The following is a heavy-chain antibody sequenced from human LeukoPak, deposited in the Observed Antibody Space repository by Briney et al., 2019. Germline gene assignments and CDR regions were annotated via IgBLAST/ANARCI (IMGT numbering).Heavy chain of an antibody. CDR1: GYTFTSYY. CDR3: ARDNSKLVRYYYYGMDV. J-gene: IGHJ6*02. D-gene: IGHD6-13*01. V-gene: IGHV1-46*01. CDR2: INPSGGST. Sequence: ASVKVSCKASGYTFTSYYMHWVRQAPGQGLEWMGIINPSGGSTSYAQKFQGRVTITADESTSTAYMELSSLRSEDTAVYYCARDNSKLVRYYYYGMDVWGQGTTVTVSS.